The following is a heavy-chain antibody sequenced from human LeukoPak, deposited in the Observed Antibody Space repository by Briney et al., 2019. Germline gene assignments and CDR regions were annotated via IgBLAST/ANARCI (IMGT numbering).Heavy chain of an antibody. CDR1: GDSISSSAYY. Sequence: SETLSLTCTVSGDSISSSAYYWGWIRQPPGKGLEWIGTIYYTGDTYYNPSLKSRVTISVDTSNDQFSLELTSVTAADTAVYYCARGYYYGSGSGDWFDPWGQGTLVTVSS. V-gene: IGHV4-39*07. J-gene: IGHJ5*02. CDR3: ARGYYYGSGSGDWFDP. D-gene: IGHD3-10*01. CDR2: IYYTGDT.